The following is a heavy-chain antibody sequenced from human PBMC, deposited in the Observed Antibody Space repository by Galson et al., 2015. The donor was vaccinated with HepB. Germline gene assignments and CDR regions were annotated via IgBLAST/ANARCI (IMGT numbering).Heavy chain of an antibody. J-gene: IGHJ4*02. CDR1: GFTFSSYA. D-gene: IGHD2-21*02. CDR2: ISYDGSNK. Sequence: SLRLSCAASGFTFSSYAMHWVRQAPGKGLEWVAVISYDGSNKYYADSVKGRFTISRDNSKNTLYLQMNSLRAEDTAVYYCASLTDLDYWGQGTLVTVSS. V-gene: IGHV3-30-3*01. CDR3: ASLTDLDY.